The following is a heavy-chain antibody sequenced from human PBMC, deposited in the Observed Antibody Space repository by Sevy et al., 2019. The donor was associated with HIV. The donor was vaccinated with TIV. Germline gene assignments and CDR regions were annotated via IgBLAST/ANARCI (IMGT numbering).Heavy chain of an antibody. Sequence: GGSLRLSCAASGFTFSSNAMSWVRQAPGKGLEWLSIISDSGGSTIYAGSVKGRFTSSRDNSKNTVYLQMNNLRVEDTAVYYCAKGRGPNCSGGCYPRVLDYWGQGTLVTVSS. D-gene: IGHD2-21*02. CDR2: ISDSGGST. CDR3: AKGRGPNCSGGCYPRVLDY. J-gene: IGHJ4*02. CDR1: GFTFSSNA. V-gene: IGHV3-23*01.